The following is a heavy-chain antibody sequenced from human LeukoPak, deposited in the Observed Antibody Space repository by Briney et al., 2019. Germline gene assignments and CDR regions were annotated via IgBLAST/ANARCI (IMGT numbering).Heavy chain of an antibody. CDR1: GGSISSYY. D-gene: IGHD3-10*01. V-gene: IGHV4-59*01. J-gene: IGHJ4*02. CDR3: ARDAAGSGSPYYFDY. Sequence: KPSETLSLTCTVSGGSISSYYWSWIRQPPGKGLEWIGYIYYSGSTNYNPSLKSRVTISVDTSKNQFSLKLSSVTAADTAVYYCARDAAGSGSPYYFDYWGQGTLVTVSS. CDR2: IYYSGST.